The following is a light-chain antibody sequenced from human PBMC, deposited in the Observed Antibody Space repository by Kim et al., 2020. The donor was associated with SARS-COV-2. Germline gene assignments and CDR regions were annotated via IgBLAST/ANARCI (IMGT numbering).Light chain of an antibody. J-gene: IGKJ1*01. CDR2: AES. CDR1: SGSSNY. CDR3: QKYSSAPLT. Sequence: VANRVTYTCGARSGSSNYLAWYQQKPGKVPKLLIYAESTLQSGVPSRFIGSGYGTDFTLTITSLEPEDVATYYCQKYSSAPLTFGQGTKVDIK. V-gene: IGKV1-27*01.